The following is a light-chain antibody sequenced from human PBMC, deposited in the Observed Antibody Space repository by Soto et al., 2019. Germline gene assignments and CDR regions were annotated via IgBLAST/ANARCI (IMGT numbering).Light chain of an antibody. V-gene: IGKV3-20*01. Sequence: EIVLTQSPGTLSLSPGERATLSCRASQSVSSIYLAWYQQKPGQAPRLLIYGASSRATGIPDRFSGSGSGTDFTLTISRLEPEDFSVYYCHQYGSSPPYTFGQGTKLEIK. J-gene: IGKJ2*01. CDR3: HQYGSSPPYT. CDR1: QSVSSIY. CDR2: GAS.